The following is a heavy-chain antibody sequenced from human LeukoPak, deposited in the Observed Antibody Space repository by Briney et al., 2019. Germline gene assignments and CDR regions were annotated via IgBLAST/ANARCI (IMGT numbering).Heavy chain of an antibody. J-gene: IGHJ3*02. Sequence: PAQTLSLSCAVSGVSISSGSYYWSCNRPPAGQGLEWIGRIDTSGSTNYNPSLNSRITISVDTSKNQFSLKLSSVTAADTAVYYCARDKYYDSSGFGIWGQGTMVTVSS. CDR1: GVSISSGSYY. CDR2: IDTSGST. CDR3: ARDKYYDSSGFGI. D-gene: IGHD3-22*01. V-gene: IGHV4-61*02.